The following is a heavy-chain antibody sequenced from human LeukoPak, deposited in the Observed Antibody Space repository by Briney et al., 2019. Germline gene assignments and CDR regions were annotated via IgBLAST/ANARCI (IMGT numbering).Heavy chain of an antibody. Sequence: ASVRVSCKVSGYTVTELSMHWVRQAPGQGLEWMGSFDPEEAETIYTQKFQGRVTMTEDTSTDTAYMELPGLRSDDTAIYYCARDGTKTRTTNAPDSSGWYGGPRYYYYYYMDVWGKGTSVTISS. CDR1: GYTVTELS. J-gene: IGHJ6*03. D-gene: IGHD6-19*01. CDR3: ARDGTKTRTTNAPDSSGWYGGPRYYYYYYMDV. V-gene: IGHV1-24*01. CDR2: FDPEEAET.